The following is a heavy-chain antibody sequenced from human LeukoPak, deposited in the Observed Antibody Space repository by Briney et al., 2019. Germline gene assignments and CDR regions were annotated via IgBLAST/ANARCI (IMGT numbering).Heavy chain of an antibody. CDR2: ISSSSSTI. J-gene: IGHJ4*02. CDR3: AREAIYDSSGYHLFDY. CDR1: GFTFSSYS. D-gene: IGHD3-22*01. Sequence: GGSLRLSCAASGFTFSSYSMTWVRQAPGKGLEWVSYISSSSSTIYYADSVKGRFTISRDNAKNSLYLQMNSLRAEDTAVYYCAREAIYDSSGYHLFDYWGQGTLVTVSS. V-gene: IGHV3-48*01.